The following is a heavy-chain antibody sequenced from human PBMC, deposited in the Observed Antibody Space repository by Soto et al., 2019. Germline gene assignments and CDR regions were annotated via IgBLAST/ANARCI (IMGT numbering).Heavy chain of an antibody. V-gene: IGHV1-8*01. CDR2: MNPNTDNT. CDR3: ARGGRESGVGNWFDP. Sequence: QVPLVQSGAEVKKPGASVKVSCKASGYTFTSYDINWVRQATGQGLEWMGWMNPNTDNTGYAQKFQGRVTMTRNTSISTAYMELESLRSEDTAVYYCARGGRESGVGNWFDPWGQGTLVTVSS. D-gene: IGHD2-15*01. J-gene: IGHJ5*02. CDR1: GYTFTSYD.